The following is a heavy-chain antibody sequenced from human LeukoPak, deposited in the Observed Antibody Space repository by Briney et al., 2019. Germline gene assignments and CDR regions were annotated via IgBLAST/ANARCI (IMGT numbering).Heavy chain of an antibody. CDR3: AKDCGGDCYPY. Sequence: GGSLRLSCAASGFTFSSYGMHWVRQAPGKGLEWVAVISYDGSNKYYADSVKGRFTISRDNSKNTLYLQMNSLRAEDTAVYYCAKDCGGDCYPYWGQGTLVTVSS. V-gene: IGHV3-30*18. J-gene: IGHJ4*02. CDR1: GFTFSSYG. CDR2: ISYDGSNK. D-gene: IGHD2-21*02.